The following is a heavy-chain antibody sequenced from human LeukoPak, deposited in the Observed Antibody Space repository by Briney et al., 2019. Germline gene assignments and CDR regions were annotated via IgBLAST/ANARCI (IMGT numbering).Heavy chain of an antibody. D-gene: IGHD5-18*01. CDR2: ISSSSSYI. J-gene: IGHJ4*02. Sequence: GGSLRLSCAASGFTFSSYSMNWVRQATGKGLEWVSSISSSSSYIYYADSVKGRFTISRDNAKNSLYLQMSSLRAEDTAVYYCARVDTATFDYWGQGTLVTVSS. V-gene: IGHV3-21*01. CDR3: ARVDTATFDY. CDR1: GFTFSSYS.